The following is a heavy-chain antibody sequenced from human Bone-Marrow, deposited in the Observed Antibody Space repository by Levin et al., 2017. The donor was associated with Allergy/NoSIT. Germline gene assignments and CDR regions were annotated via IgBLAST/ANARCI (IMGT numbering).Heavy chain of an antibody. CDR3: ATGFDFWRGFYYFDS. CDR2: LSASGGVS. CDR1: GFTLSNFA. Sequence: PGESLKISCEASGFTLSNFAMSWVRQAPGKSLEWVSTLSASGGVSYYEESVRGRFTTTRGNSKSTAFLQMNSLRVDDTAVYYCATGFDFWRGFYYFDSWGQGTLVTVSS. D-gene: IGHD3-3*01. V-gene: IGHV3-23*01. J-gene: IGHJ4*02.